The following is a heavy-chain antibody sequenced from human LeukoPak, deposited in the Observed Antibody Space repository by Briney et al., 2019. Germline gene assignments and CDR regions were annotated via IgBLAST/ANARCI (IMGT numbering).Heavy chain of an antibody. V-gene: IGHV3-9*01. CDR2: ISWNSGSI. CDR1: GFTFDDYA. D-gene: IGHD6-19*01. J-gene: IGHJ4*02. Sequence: PGGSLRLSCAASGFTFDDYAMHWVRQAPGKGLEWVSGISWNSGSIGYADSVKGRFTISRDNAKNSLYLQMSSLRPEDTALYYCAKGDSSGWYAYYFDYWGQGTLVTVSA. CDR3: AKGDSSGWYAYYFDY.